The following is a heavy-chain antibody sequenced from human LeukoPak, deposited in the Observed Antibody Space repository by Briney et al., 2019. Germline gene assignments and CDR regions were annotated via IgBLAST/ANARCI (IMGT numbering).Heavy chain of an antibody. CDR3: ARVIGEYCSSTSCSIYYYYMDV. D-gene: IGHD2-2*01. J-gene: IGHJ6*03. CDR1: GYTFTSYG. V-gene: IGHV1-18*01. CDR2: ISAYNGNT. Sequence: ASVKVSGRASGYTFTSYGISWVRQAPGQGLEWMGWISAYNGNTNYAQKLQGRVTMTTDTSTSTAYMELRSLRSDDTAVYYCARVIGEYCSSTSCSIYYYYMDVWGKGTTVTVSS.